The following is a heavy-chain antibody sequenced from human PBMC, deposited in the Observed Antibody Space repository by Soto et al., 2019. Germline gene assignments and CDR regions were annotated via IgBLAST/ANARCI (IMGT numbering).Heavy chain of an antibody. CDR1: GSRFSNYV. D-gene: IGHD2-2*02. CDR3: AREGRGKKAGYNGLVSLGY. J-gene: IGHJ4*02. CDR2: IIPIFNST. V-gene: IGHV1-69*06. Sequence: QVQLVQSGAEVKTPGSSLKVSCTVSGSRFSNYVISWMRQAPGHGLEWLGRIIPIFNSTQYAQKFQGGVTITADKSTNTASLELSSLRSDDTAVYYCAREGRGKKAGYNGLVSLGYWGQGTLVTVSS.